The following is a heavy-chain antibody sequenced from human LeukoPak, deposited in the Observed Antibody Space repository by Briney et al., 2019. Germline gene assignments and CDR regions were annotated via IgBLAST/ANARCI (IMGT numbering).Heavy chain of an antibody. V-gene: IGHV3-48*04. CDR2: ISSSGSTI. D-gene: IGHD6-6*01. Sequence: PGRSLRPSFAASGLTFSSNAMSWVRQAPGKGLEWVSYISSSGSTIYYADSVKGRFTIARDNAKSSLFLQMNSLRAEDTAVYYCAREASSSTDVWGKGTTVTVSS. J-gene: IGHJ6*04. CDR1: GLTFSSNA. CDR3: AREASSSTDV.